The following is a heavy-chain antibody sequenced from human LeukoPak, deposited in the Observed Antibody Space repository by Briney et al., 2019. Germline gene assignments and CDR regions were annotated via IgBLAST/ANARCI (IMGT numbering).Heavy chain of an antibody. CDR1: GGSFSGYY. Sequence: SETLSLTCAVYGGSFSGYYWSWIRQPPGKGLEWIGEINHSGSTNYSPSLKSRVTISVDTSKNQFSLKLSSVTAADTAVYYCARVRLYYYDSSGYSYFDYWGQGTLVTVSS. V-gene: IGHV4-34*01. J-gene: IGHJ4*02. CDR3: ARVRLYYYDSSGYSYFDY. CDR2: INHSGST. D-gene: IGHD3-22*01.